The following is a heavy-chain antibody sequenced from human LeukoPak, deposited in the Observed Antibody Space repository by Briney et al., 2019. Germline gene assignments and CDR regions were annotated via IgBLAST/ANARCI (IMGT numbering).Heavy chain of an antibody. Sequence: ASVKVSCKASGYTFTSYGISWVRQAPGQGLEWMGWISAYNGNTNYAQKLQGRVTMTTDTSTSTAYMELRSLRSDDTAVYYCARNYYDSSGDIYYYYMDVWGKGTTVTVSS. V-gene: IGHV1-18*01. CDR2: ISAYNGNT. CDR3: ARNYYDSSGDIYYYYMDV. CDR1: GYTFTSYG. J-gene: IGHJ6*03. D-gene: IGHD3-22*01.